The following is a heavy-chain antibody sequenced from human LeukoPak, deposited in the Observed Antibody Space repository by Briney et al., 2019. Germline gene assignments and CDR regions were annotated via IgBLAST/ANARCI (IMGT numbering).Heavy chain of an antibody. D-gene: IGHD1-1*01. J-gene: IGHJ5*02. CDR1: GGSFSGYY. CDR3: ARGRLWNDGGNWFDP. V-gene: IGHV4-34*01. Sequence: SETLSLTCAVYGGSFSGYYWSWIRQPPGKGLEWIGEINHSGSTNYSPSLKSRVTISVDTSKNQFSLELSSVTAADTAVYYCARGRLWNDGGNWFDPWGQGTLVTVSS. CDR2: INHSGST.